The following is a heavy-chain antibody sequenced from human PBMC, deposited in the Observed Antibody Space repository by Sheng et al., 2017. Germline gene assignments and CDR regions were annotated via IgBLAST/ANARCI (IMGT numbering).Heavy chain of an antibody. CDR2: IYYSGST. CDR3: AVGLGPFDY. Sequence: QLQLQESGPGLVKPSETLSLTCTVSGVSIRDSSYYWGWIRHPPGKGLEWIGSIYYSGSTYYKSSLKSRVTISVDTSKDQFSLKLRSVTAADTAVYYCAVGLGPFDYWGQGTLVTVSS. CDR1: GVSIRDSSYY. V-gene: IGHV4-39*07. J-gene: IGHJ4*02. D-gene: IGHD6-19*01.